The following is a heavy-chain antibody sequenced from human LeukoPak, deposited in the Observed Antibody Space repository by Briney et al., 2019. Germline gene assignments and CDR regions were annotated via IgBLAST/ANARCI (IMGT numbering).Heavy chain of an antibody. CDR2: ISYDGSNK. CDR3: AKDLHDYGDYVGWFDS. V-gene: IGHV3-30*18. Sequence: GGSLRLSCAASGFTFSSYVMHWVRQAPGRGLEWVAVISYDGSNKYYSDSVKGRFTISRDNSKNTLYLQMNSLRAEDTAVYYCAKDLHDYGDYVGWFDSWGQGTLVTVSS. J-gene: IGHJ5*01. D-gene: IGHD4-17*01. CDR1: GFTFSSYV.